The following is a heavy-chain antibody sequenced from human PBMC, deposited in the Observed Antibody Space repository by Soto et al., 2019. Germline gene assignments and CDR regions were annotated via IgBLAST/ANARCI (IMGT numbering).Heavy chain of an antibody. CDR3: ARSVGTTGPTLYSAS. D-gene: IGHD1-1*01. V-gene: IGHV2-5*01. J-gene: IGHJ5*02. CDR2: ICWNDDK. Sequence: QITLKESGPTLVKPTQTLTLTCSFSGFSFSTAGVGVGWIRQPPGKALEWLALICWNDDKRYSPSLKSRLSITKDTSKNQVVLTLTNMAPVDTATYYCARSVGTTGPTLYSASWGQGTLVTVSS. CDR1: GFSFSTAGVG.